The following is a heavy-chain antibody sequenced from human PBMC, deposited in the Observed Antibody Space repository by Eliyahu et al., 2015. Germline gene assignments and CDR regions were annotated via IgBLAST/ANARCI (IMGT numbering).Heavy chain of an antibody. CDR1: GFTFNXFA. Sequence: QVQLVESGGGVVQPGRSXRLSCXASGFTFNXFAMHWVRQAPGKGLEWVAIISFDGSNKYYADSVKGRFTMSRDNSKNTLYLQMDSLRIEDTAIYXCAREQGWGVNRDYYHYGLDVWGQGTTVTFSS. CDR2: ISFDGSNK. V-gene: IGHV3-30-3*01. CDR3: AREQGWGVNRDYYHYGLDV. D-gene: IGHD3-16*01. J-gene: IGHJ6*02.